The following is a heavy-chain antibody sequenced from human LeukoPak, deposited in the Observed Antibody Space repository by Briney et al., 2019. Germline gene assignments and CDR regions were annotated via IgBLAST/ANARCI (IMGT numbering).Heavy chain of an antibody. CDR1: GFTFSSYS. CDR3: ARESQDSSGYYYAFDY. D-gene: IGHD3-22*01. CDR2: ISSSSSTI. Sequence: GGSLRLSCAASGFTFSSYSMNWVRQAPGKGLEWVSYISSSSSTIYYADSVKGRFTISRDNAKNSLYLQMNSLRAEDTAVYYCARESQDSSGYYYAFDYWGQGTLVAVSS. V-gene: IGHV3-48*04. J-gene: IGHJ4*02.